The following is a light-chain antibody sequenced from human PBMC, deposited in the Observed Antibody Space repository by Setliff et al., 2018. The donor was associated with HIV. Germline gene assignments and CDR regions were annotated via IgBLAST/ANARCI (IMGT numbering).Light chain of an antibody. J-gene: IGLJ1*01. CDR3: SSYTSTTTLV. CDR1: SSDVGGYNY. CDR2: EVS. V-gene: IGLV2-14*01. Sequence: QSALTQPASVSGSPGQSITISCTGTSSDVGGYNYVSWYQHHPGKAPKLMIYEVSNRPSGISNRFSGSKSGNTASLTISGLQAEDEADYYRSSYTSTTTLVFGTGTKGTV.